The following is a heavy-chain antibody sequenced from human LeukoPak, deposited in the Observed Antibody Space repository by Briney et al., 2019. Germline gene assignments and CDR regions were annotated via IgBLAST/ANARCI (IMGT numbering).Heavy chain of an antibody. CDR2: IKEVGSAK. CDR3: VRDSPGYGAYDFD. Sequence: GGSLRLSCAASGFTFSSYWMSWVRQAPGKGLEWVANIKEVGSAKYYVDSVKGRFTISRDNAKNSLYLQMNNLSAEDTAVYYCVRDSPGYGAYDFDWGQGTLVTVSS. V-gene: IGHV3-7*01. D-gene: IGHD5-12*01. CDR1: GFTFSSYW. J-gene: IGHJ4*02.